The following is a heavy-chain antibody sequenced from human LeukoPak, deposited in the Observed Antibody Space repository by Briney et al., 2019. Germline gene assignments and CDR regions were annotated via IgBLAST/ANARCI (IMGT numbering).Heavy chain of an antibody. Sequence: SETLSLTCTVSSGSISTYYWSWIRQPAGKGLEWIGRIYISGSTNYNPSLKSRVTMSVDTSKNQFSLKLNSVTAADTAVYYCARDRSYSSWNWYFDLWGRGTLVTVSS. V-gene: IGHV4-4*07. J-gene: IGHJ2*01. CDR3: ARDRSYSSWNWYFDL. CDR2: IYISGST. D-gene: IGHD6-6*01. CDR1: SGSISTYY.